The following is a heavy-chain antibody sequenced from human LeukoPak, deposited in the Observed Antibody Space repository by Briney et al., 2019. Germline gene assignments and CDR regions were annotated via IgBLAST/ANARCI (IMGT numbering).Heavy chain of an antibody. Sequence: GGSLRLSCTVSGFTFGDYAMTWVRQAPGKGLEWVANINQRGSEIYYVDSVRGRFTISRDNAKNSLYLQMNSLRAEDTAVYYCASAGFVGYEDGPLYYYYYMDVWGKGTTVTVSS. CDR3: ASAGFVGYEDGPLYYYYYMDV. V-gene: IGHV3-7*01. CDR2: INQRGSEI. D-gene: IGHD5-12*01. J-gene: IGHJ6*03. CDR1: GFTFGDYA.